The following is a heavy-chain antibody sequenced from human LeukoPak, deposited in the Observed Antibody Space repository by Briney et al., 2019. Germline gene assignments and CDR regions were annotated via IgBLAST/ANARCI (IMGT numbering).Heavy chain of an antibody. CDR1: GGSISSSSYY. D-gene: IGHD6-6*01. Sequence: PSETLSLTCTVSGGSISSSSYYWGWIRQPPGKGLEWIASIYYSGSTYYNPSLKSRVTISVDTSKNQFSLKLSSVTAADPAVYYCAVGKGSSPLRPIRVTPTFSYWGQGTLVTVSS. CDR3: AVGKGSSPLRPIRVTPTFSY. CDR2: IYYSGST. V-gene: IGHV4-39*01. J-gene: IGHJ4*02.